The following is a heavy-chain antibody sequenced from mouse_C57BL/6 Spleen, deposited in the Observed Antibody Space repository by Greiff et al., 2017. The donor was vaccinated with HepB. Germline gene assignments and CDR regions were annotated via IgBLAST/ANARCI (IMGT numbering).Heavy chain of an antibody. J-gene: IGHJ4*01. CDR2: INPSNGGT. CDR1: GYTFTSYW. Sequence: QVQLQQSGTELVKPGASVKLSCKASGYTFTSYWMHWVKQRPGQGLEWIGNINPSNGGTNYNEKFKSKATLTVDKSSSTAYMQLSSLTSEDSAVYYCARSHNYGSSFYYAMDYWGQGTSVTVSS. V-gene: IGHV1-53*01. CDR3: ARSHNYGSSFYYAMDY. D-gene: IGHD1-1*01.